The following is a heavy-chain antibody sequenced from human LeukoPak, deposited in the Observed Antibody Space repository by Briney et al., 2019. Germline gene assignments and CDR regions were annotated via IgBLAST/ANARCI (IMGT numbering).Heavy chain of an antibody. V-gene: IGHV3-23*01. J-gene: IGHJ4*02. D-gene: IGHD3-10*01. CDR1: GFTFSSYA. CDR2: ISGSGGST. CDR3: AKGLLWFGESQYYFDY. Sequence: GGSLRLSCAASGFTFSSYAMSWVRQAPGKGLEWVSAISGSGGSTYYADSVKGRFTISRDNSKNTLYLQMNSLRAEDTAVYYCAKGLLWFGESQYYFDYWGQGTLVTVSS.